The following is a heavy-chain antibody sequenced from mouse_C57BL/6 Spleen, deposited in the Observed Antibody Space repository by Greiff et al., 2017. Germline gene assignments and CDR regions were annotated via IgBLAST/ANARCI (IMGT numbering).Heavy chain of an antibody. D-gene: IGHD4-1*02. J-gene: IGHJ2*01. CDR2: IRNKANGYTT. CDR1: GFTFTDYY. V-gene: IGHV7-3*01. Sequence: EVKLMESGGGLVQPGGSLSLSCAASGFTFTDYYMSWVRQPPGKALEWLGFIRNKANGYTTEYSASVKGRFTISRDNSQSILYLQMNALRAEDSATYYCASISTGSFDYWGQGTTLTVSS. CDR3: ASISTGSFDY.